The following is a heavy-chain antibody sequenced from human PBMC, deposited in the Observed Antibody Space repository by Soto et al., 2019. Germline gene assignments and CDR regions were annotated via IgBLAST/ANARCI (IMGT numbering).Heavy chain of an antibody. V-gene: IGHV2-5*02. Sequence: QITLKESGPPLVKPTQTLTLTCTFSGFSLTTRGVGVGWIRQPPGKALECLALIYWDDDKRFSPSLQSRLSTIKXTXINQVVLTMTNVDPVDTATYYCAHIPNYYQYDWFDPWGQGTLVSVSS. CDR3: AHIPNYYQYDWFDP. D-gene: IGHD3-16*01. CDR1: GFSLTTRGVG. J-gene: IGHJ5*02. CDR2: IYWDDDK.